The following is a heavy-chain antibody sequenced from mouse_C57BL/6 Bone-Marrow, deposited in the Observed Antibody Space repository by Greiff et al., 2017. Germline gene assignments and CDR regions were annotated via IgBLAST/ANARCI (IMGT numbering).Heavy chain of an antibody. V-gene: IGHV1-19*01. Sequence: EVQLQQSGPVLVKPGASVKMSCKASGYTFTDYYMNWVKQSHGKSLEWIGVINPYNGGTSYNQKFTGKATLTVDKSSSTAYMELNSLTSEDSAVYYCASPYYYGSSPWFAYWGQGTLVTVSA. CDR2: INPYNGGT. CDR3: ASPYYYGSSPWFAY. CDR1: GYTFTDYY. D-gene: IGHD1-1*01. J-gene: IGHJ3*01.